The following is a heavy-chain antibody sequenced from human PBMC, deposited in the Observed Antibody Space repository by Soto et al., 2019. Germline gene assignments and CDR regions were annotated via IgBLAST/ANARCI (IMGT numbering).Heavy chain of an antibody. CDR2: VNPSGGHT. D-gene: IGHD2-21*02. J-gene: IGHJ4*02. CDR3: ARGGHVVVVTAALDY. CDR1: GDTFTEYY. V-gene: IGHV1-46*01. Sequence: QVQLMQSGAEVKKPGASVKVSCKASGDTFTEYYIHWVRQAPGQGLEWMGTVNPSGGHTTYAQHCLGRVNMTSDTATSTLYMELTSLTSEDTAVYYCARGGHVVVVTAALDYWGQGTLVTVAT.